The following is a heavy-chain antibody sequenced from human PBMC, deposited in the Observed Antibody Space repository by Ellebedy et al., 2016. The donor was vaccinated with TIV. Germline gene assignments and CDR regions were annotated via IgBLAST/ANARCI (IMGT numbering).Heavy chain of an antibody. Sequence: GESLKISXAASGFTFSSYWMTWVRQAPGKGLEWVVNIKPDGSDKYYVDSLKGRFTISRDNAKNSLYLQMNSLRAEDTAVYYCVRDSNYGDYWGQGTQVTVSS. CDR2: IKPDGSDK. J-gene: IGHJ4*02. CDR3: VRDSNYGDY. V-gene: IGHV3-7*01. CDR1: GFTFSSYW. D-gene: IGHD2/OR15-2a*01.